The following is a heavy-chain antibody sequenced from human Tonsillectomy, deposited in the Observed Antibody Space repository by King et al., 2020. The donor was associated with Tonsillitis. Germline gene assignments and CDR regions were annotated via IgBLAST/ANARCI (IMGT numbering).Heavy chain of an antibody. Sequence: VQLVETGGGLIQPGGSLTLSCAASGFSVSDNYMTWVRRAPGKGLEWVSVLYSGGSTYYADSVRGRFNIFRDNSKNTLFLQMNTLRVEDTAVYYCARDQEYQGLHGGRYYYYYYMDVWGTGTTVTVSS. CDR2: LYSGGST. D-gene: IGHD2/OR15-2a*01. CDR1: GFSVSDNY. J-gene: IGHJ6*03. CDR3: ARDQEYQGLHGGRYYYYYYMDV. V-gene: IGHV3-53*02.